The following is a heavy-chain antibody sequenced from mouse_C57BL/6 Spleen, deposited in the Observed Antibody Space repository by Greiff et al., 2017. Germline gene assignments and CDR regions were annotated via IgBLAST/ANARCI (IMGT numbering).Heavy chain of an antibody. Sequence: EVKLEESGGGLVKPGGSLKLSCAASGFTFSSYAMSWVRQTPEKRLEWVATISDGGSYTYYPDNVKGRFTISRDNAKNNLYLQMSHLKSEDTAMYYCARGRYYGSSFYYAMDYWGQGTSVTVSS. CDR1: GFTFSSYA. J-gene: IGHJ4*01. V-gene: IGHV5-4*03. CDR3: ARGRYYGSSFYYAMDY. D-gene: IGHD1-1*01. CDR2: ISDGGSYT.